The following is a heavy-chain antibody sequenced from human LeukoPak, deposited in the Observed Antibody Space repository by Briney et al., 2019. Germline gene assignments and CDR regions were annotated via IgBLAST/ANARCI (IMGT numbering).Heavy chain of an antibody. CDR3: AKGRVATPSRDFPH. V-gene: IGHV3-23*01. D-gene: IGHD5-12*01. Sequence: GGSLRPSCAASGFTFSSYVMSWVRQAPGKGLEGVSVISSSGGSTYYEDSVKGRFTISRDNSKNTLYLQMNSLRAEDTAVYYCAKGRVATPSRDFPHWGQGTLVTVSS. CDR2: ISSSGGST. CDR1: GFTFSSYV. J-gene: IGHJ1*01.